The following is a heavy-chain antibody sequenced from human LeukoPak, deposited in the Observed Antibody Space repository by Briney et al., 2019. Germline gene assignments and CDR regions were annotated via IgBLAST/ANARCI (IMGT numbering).Heavy chain of an antibody. V-gene: IGHV1-8*03. CDR2: MNPNTGNT. J-gene: IGHJ4*02. D-gene: IGHD2-8*02. CDR3: ARDKTRGASLVY. CDR1: GYIFTTYD. Sequence: GASVKVSCKASGYIFTTYDINWVRLAPGQGLEWMAWMNPNTGNTGFAQKFQGRVTVIRNTDISTAYMELNSLRSEDTAVYYCARDKTRGASLVYWGQGTLVTVSS.